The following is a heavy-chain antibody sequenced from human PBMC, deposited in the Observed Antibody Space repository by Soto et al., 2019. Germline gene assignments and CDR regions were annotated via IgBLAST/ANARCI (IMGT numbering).Heavy chain of an antibody. Sequence: PGGSLRLSCAASGFTFSSYGMHWVRQAPGKGLEWVAVIWYDGSNKYYADSVKGRFTISRDNSKNTLYLQMNSLRAEDTAVYYCARGREVVVVTGNYFDYWGQGTLVTVSS. CDR1: GFTFSSYG. V-gene: IGHV3-33*01. J-gene: IGHJ4*02. CDR3: ARGREVVVVTGNYFDY. CDR2: IWYDGSNK. D-gene: IGHD3-22*01.